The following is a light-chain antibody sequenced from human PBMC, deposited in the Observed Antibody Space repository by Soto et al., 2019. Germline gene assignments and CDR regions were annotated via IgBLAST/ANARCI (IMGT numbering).Light chain of an antibody. J-gene: IGKJ1*01. CDR2: GAS. CDR3: QKYGSSPRK. V-gene: IGKV3-20*01. CDR1: HSVSSSY. Sequence: EIVLTQSPCTLSFSPGERATLSCRASHSVSSSYLAWYQQKPGQAPRLIIYGASSRATGIPDRFSGSGSGTDFTLTISRLEPEDFAVYYCQKYGSSPRKFGQGTKVDIK.